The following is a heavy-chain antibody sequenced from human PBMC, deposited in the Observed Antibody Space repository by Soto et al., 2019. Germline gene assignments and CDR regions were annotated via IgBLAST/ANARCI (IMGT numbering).Heavy chain of an antibody. CDR3: ARGPVGGGNSPPYYYYGMDV. CDR2: INHSGST. J-gene: IGHJ6*02. CDR1: GGSFSGYY. V-gene: IGHV4-34*01. D-gene: IGHD2-21*02. Sequence: SETLSLTCAVYGGSFSGYYWSWIRQPPGKGLEWIGEINHSGSTNYNPSLKSRVTISVDTSKNQFSLKLSSVTAADTAVYYCARGPVGGGNSPPYYYYGMDVWGQGTTVTVSS.